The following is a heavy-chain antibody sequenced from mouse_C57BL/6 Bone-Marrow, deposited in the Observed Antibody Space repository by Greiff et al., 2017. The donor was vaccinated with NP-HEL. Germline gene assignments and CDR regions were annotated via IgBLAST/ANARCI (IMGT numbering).Heavy chain of an antibody. CDR1: GFTFSSYA. D-gene: IGHD1-1*01. CDR2: ISDGGSYT. Sequence: EVMLVESGGGLVKPGGSLKLSCAASGFTFSSYAMSWVRQTPEKRLEWVATISDGGSYTYYPDNVKGRFTISRDNAKNNLYLQMSHLKSEDTAMYYCARGYYGSRHWYFDVWGTGTTVTVSS. V-gene: IGHV5-4*03. J-gene: IGHJ1*03. CDR3: ARGYYGSRHWYFDV.